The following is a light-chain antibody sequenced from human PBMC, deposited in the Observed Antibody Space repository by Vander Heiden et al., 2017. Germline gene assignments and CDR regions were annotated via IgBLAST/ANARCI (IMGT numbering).Light chain of an antibody. V-gene: IGLV1-44*01. CDR1: STNIGSNT. J-gene: IGLJ1*01. CDR3: AAWDDSLNGYV. CDR2: SNN. Sequence: HSVLPQPPPAPGNHGQGVTLSCSGSSTNIGSNTVNWYQQLPGTAPKLLIYSNNQRPSGVPDRFSGSKSGTSASLAISGLQSEDEADYYCAAWDDSLNGYVFGTGTKVTVL.